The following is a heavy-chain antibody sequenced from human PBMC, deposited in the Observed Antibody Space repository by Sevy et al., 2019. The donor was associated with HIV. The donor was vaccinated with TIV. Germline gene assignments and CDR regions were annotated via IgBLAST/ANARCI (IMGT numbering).Heavy chain of an antibody. J-gene: IGHJ4*02. CDR1: GCSISSGGYY. Sequence: SETLSLTCTVSGCSISSGGYYWSWIRQHPGKGLEWIGYIYYSGSTYYNPSLKSLVTISVDTSKNQFSLKLSSVTAAYTAVYYCARVGRAVDTAMVISFDYWGQGILVTVSS. V-gene: IGHV4-31*01. CDR2: IYYSGST. CDR3: ARVGRAVDTAMVISFDY. D-gene: IGHD5-18*01.